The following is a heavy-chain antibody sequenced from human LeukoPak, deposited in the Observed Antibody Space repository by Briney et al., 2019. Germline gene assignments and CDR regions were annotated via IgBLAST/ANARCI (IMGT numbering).Heavy chain of an antibody. CDR1: GFTFSSYA. Sequence: PGGSLRLSCAASGFTFSSYAMSWVRQAPGKGLEWVSAISGSGGSTYYADSVKGRFTISRDNSKSTLYLQMNSLRAEDTAVYYCAKGSGYRGGAFDYWGQGTLVTVSP. J-gene: IGHJ4*02. CDR3: AKGSGYRGGAFDY. D-gene: IGHD5-12*01. CDR2: ISGSGGST. V-gene: IGHV3-23*01.